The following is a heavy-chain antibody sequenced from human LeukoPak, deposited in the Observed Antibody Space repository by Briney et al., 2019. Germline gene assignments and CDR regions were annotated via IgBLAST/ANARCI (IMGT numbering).Heavy chain of an antibody. V-gene: IGHV1-8*01. D-gene: IGHD5-12*01. CDR2: MNPNSGNT. CDR1: GYTFTSYD. Sequence: GASVKVSCKASGYTFTSYDINWVRQATGQRLERMGWMNPNSGNTGYTQKFQGRVTMTRNTSISTAYMELSSLRSEDTAVYYCARGWGYSGYDAVGSPPFDYWGQGTLVTVSS. J-gene: IGHJ4*02. CDR3: ARGWGYSGYDAVGSPPFDY.